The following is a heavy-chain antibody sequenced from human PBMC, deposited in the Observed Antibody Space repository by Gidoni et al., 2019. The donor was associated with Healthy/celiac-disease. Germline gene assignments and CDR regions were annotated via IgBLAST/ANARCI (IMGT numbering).Heavy chain of an antibody. CDR2: IYPGDSDT. CDR3: ARLMCSGGSCYSATASFDYYFDY. CDR1: GYSFTSYW. J-gene: IGHJ4*02. D-gene: IGHD2-15*01. Sequence: EVQLVQSGAEVKKPGESLKISCKGSGYSFTSYWIGWVRQMPGKGLGWMGIIYPGDSDTRYSPSFQGQVTISADKSISTAYLQWSSLKASDTAMYYCARLMCSGGSCYSATASFDYYFDYWGQGTLVTVSS. V-gene: IGHV5-51*03.